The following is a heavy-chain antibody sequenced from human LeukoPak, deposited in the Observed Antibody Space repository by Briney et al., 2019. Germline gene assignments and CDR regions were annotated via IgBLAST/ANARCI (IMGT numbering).Heavy chain of an antibody. CDR2: IYYSGST. Sequence: SETLSLTCTVSGGSISSYYWSWIRQPPGKGLEWIGDIYYSGSTNYNPSLKSRVTISVDTSKNQFSLKLSSVTAADTAVYYCARRYSSGWYDLNLSYYGMDVWGQGTTVTVSS. CDR1: GGSISSYY. J-gene: IGHJ6*02. V-gene: IGHV4-59*12. D-gene: IGHD6-19*01. CDR3: ARRYSSGWYDLNLSYYGMDV.